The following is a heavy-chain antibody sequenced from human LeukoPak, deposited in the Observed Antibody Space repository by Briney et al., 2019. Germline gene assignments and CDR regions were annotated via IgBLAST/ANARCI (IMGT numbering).Heavy chain of an antibody. D-gene: IGHD4-17*01. V-gene: IGHV4-59*01. CDR1: GGSISNYY. CDR2: ISYSGST. Sequence: SETLSLTCTVSGGSISNYYWIWIRQPPGKGLEWIGYISYSGSTNYNPSLKSRVTLSVDTSKNQFSLKLSSVTAADTAVYYCARDRGYGILDYWGQGTLVTVSS. J-gene: IGHJ4*02. CDR3: ARDRGYGILDY.